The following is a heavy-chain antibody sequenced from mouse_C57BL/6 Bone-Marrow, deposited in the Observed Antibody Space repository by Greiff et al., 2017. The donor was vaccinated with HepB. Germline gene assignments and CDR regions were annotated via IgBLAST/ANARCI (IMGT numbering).Heavy chain of an antibody. D-gene: IGHD2-1*01. J-gene: IGHJ3*01. Sequence: VKLMESGAELVRPGTSVKVSCKASGYAFTNYLIEWVKQRPGQGLEWIGVINPGSGGTKYNEKFKGKATLTADKSSSTAYMQLSSLTSEDSAVYFCAIYYGPAYWGQGTLVTVSA. V-gene: IGHV1-54*01. CDR3: AIYYGPAY. CDR2: INPGSGGT. CDR1: GYAFTNYL.